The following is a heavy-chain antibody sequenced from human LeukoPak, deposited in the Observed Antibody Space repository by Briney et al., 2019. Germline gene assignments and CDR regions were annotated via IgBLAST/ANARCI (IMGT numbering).Heavy chain of an antibody. CDR3: ARYRVAEPYDAFDI. Sequence: ASVKVSCKASGYTFTSYDINWVRQATGQGLEWMGWMNPNSGNTGYAQKFQGRVTMTRNTSISTAYMELSSLRSDDTAVYYCARYRVAEPYDAFDIWGQGTMVTVSS. V-gene: IGHV1-8*01. D-gene: IGHD5-12*01. CDR2: MNPNSGNT. CDR1: GYTFTSYD. J-gene: IGHJ3*02.